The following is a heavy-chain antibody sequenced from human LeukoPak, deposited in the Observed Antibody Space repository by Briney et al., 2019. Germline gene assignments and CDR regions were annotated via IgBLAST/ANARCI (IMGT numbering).Heavy chain of an antibody. D-gene: IGHD6-13*01. CDR2: IYHGGTT. CDR1: GGSITFSNW. CDR3: ARDGSSSWYTGFDY. J-gene: IGHJ4*02. Sequence: SGTLSLTYAVSGGSITFSNWWSWVRQPPGKVLEWIGEIYHGGTTNYNPSLKSRVTISVDTSKNQFSLKLSSVTAADTAVYYCARDGSSSWYTGFDYWGQGTLVTVSS. V-gene: IGHV4-4*02.